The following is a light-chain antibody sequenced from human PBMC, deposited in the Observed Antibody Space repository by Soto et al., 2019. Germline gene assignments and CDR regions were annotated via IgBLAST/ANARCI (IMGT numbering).Light chain of an antibody. Sequence: EIVMTQSPATLSVSPGERATLSCRASQTVTNNFAWYQQESGQAPSLLIYRASTRATAIPARFSGSGSGTEFTLTISSLQSEDFGVYYCQQYNSWPYTFGQGTKLEIK. CDR3: QQYNSWPYT. CDR2: RAS. V-gene: IGKV3-15*01. CDR1: QTVTNN. J-gene: IGKJ2*01.